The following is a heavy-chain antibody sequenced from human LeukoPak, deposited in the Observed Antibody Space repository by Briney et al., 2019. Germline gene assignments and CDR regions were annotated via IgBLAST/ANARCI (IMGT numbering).Heavy chain of an antibody. V-gene: IGHV3-30*02. CDR3: AKDPCFTMVRGLSWFDP. CDR2: IRYDGSNK. Sequence: TGGSLRLSCAASGFTFSSYGMHWVRQAPGKGLEWVAFIRYDGSNKYYADSVKGRFTISRDNSKNTLYLQMNSLRAEDTAVYYCAKDPCFTMVRGLSWFDPWGQGTLVTVPS. CDR1: GFTFSSYG. D-gene: IGHD3-10*01. J-gene: IGHJ5*02.